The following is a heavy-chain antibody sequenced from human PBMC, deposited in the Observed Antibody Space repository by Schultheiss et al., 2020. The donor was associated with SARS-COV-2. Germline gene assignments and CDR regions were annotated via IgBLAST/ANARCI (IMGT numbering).Heavy chain of an antibody. V-gene: IGHV3-9*01. D-gene: IGHD4-17*01. J-gene: IGHJ4*02. CDR2: ISWNSGSI. CDR3: ARARYGDYVGVRFDY. CDR1: GFTFDDYA. Sequence: GGSLRLSCAASGFTFDDYAMHWVRQAPGKGLEWVSGISWNSGSIGYADSVKGRFTISRDNSKNTLYLQMNSLRAEDTAVYYCARARYGDYVGVRFDYWGQGTLVTVSS.